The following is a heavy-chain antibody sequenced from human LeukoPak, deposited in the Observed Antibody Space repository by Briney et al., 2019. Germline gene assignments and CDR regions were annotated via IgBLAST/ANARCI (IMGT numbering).Heavy chain of an antibody. CDR3: ARGLRDYYDSSGYYYFDY. D-gene: IGHD3-22*01. CDR2: IYYSGST. CDR1: GGSTSSYY. V-gene: IGHV4-59*01. J-gene: IGHJ4*02. Sequence: SETLSLTCTVSGGSTSSYYWSWIRQPPGKGLEWIGYIYYSGSTNYNPSLKSRVTISVDTSKNQFSLKLSSVTAADTAVYYCARGLRDYYDSSGYYYFDYWGQGTLVTVSS.